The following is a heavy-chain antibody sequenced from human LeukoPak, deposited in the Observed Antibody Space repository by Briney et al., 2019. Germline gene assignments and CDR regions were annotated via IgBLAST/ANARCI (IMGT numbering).Heavy chain of an antibody. V-gene: IGHV3-23*01. CDR2: ISGSGGST. D-gene: IGHD3-9*01. Sequence: GGTLRLSCAASGFTFSSYGMSWVRQAPGKGLEWVSAISGSGGSTYYADSVKGRFTISRDNSKNTLYLQMNSLRAEDTAVYYCAKCILTGYYKGYMDVWGKGTTVTISS. CDR3: AKCILTGYYKGYMDV. CDR1: GFTFSSYG. J-gene: IGHJ6*03.